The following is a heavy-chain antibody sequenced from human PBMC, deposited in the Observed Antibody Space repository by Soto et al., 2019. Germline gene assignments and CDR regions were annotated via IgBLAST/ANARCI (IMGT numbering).Heavy chain of an antibody. CDR2: IKQDGSEK. Sequence: QSGGSLRLSCAASGFTFSSYWMSWVRQAPGKGLEWVANIKQDGSEKYYVDSVKGRFTISRDNAKNSLYLQMNSLRAEDTAVYYCARDGIAVAGNWDYYGMDVWGQGTTVTVSS. CDR1: GFTFSSYW. CDR3: ARDGIAVAGNWDYYGMDV. V-gene: IGHV3-7*03. D-gene: IGHD6-19*01. J-gene: IGHJ6*02.